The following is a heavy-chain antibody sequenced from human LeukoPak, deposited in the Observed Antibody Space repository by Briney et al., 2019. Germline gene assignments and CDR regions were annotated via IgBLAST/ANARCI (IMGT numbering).Heavy chain of an antibody. CDR3: ARDNGYFDY. Sequence: GGSLRLSCAASGLTFSSYAMHWVRQAPGKGLEWVAVISYDGSNKYYADSVKGRFTISRDNSKNTLYLQMNSLRAEDTAVYYCARDNGYFDYWGQGTLVTVSS. V-gene: IGHV3-30-3*01. CDR2: ISYDGSNK. J-gene: IGHJ4*02. CDR1: GLTFSSYA. D-gene: IGHD2-8*01.